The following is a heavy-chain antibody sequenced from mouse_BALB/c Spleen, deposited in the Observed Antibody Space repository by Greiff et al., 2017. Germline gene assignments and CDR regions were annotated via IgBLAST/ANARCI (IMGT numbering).Heavy chain of an antibody. CDR1: GFSLTSYG. Sequence: QVQLQQSGPGLVQPSQSLSITCTVSGFSLTSYGVHWVRQSPGKGLEWLGVIWSGGSTDYNAAFISRLSISKDNSKSQVFFKMNSLQADDTAIYYCARNGDYCSPWFAYWGQGTLVTVSA. CDR2: IWSGGST. CDR3: ARNGDYCSPWFAY. V-gene: IGHV2-4-1*01. J-gene: IGHJ3*01. D-gene: IGHD1-1*01.